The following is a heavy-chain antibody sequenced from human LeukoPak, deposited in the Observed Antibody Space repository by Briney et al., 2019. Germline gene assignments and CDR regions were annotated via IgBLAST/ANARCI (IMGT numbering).Heavy chain of an antibody. Sequence: ASVKVSCKASGGTFSSYAISWVRQAPGQGLEWMGWINPNSGGTNYAQKLQGRVTMTTDTSTSTAYMELRSLRSDDTAVYYCARAGGGCSSTSCYFSLGARGYYYYYMDVWGKGTTVTVSS. CDR1: GGTFSSYA. V-gene: IGHV1-18*01. CDR2: INPNSGGT. CDR3: ARAGGGCSSTSCYFSLGARGYYYYYMDV. J-gene: IGHJ6*03. D-gene: IGHD2-2*01.